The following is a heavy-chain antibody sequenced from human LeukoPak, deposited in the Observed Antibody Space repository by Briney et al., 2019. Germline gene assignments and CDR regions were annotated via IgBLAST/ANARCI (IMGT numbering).Heavy chain of an antibody. D-gene: IGHD3-10*01. V-gene: IGHV3-21*01. CDR3: ARGAEIRGTEYYFDY. J-gene: IGHJ4*02. CDR2: ISSSSSYI. CDR1: GFTYSSYS. Sequence: GGSLRLSCAASGFTYSSYSMNWVRQAPGKGLEWVSSISSSSSYIYYADSVKGRFTISRDNAKNSLYLQMNSLRAEDTAVYYCARGAEIRGTEYYFDYWGQGTLVTVSS.